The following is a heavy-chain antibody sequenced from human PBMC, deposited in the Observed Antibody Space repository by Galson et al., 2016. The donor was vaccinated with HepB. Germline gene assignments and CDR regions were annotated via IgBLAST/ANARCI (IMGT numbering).Heavy chain of an antibody. CDR2: ISYDERDK. J-gene: IGHJ4*02. CDR3: ARGWYPFVTIAVAGTLGY. Sequence: SLRLSCAASGFTFSSYAMHWVRQAPGKGLEWVAVISYDERDKYYADSVKGRFTISRDNSKNTMYRKMNSLRAEDTAVYYCARGWYPFVTIAVAGTLGYWGQGTLVTVSS. CDR1: GFTFSSYA. D-gene: IGHD6-19*01. V-gene: IGHV3-30*04.